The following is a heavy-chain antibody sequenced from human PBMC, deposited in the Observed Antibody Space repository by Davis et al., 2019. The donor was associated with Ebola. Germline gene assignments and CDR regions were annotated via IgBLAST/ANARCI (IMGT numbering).Heavy chain of an antibody. D-gene: IGHD5-12*01. CDR1: GFTFSSYE. CDR2: ISSSGSTI. J-gene: IGHJ6*02. V-gene: IGHV3-48*03. CDR3: ARSPPPGVYSGYFISFGMDV. Sequence: GESLRLSCAASGFTFSSYEMNWVRQAPGKGLEWVSYISSSGSTIYYADSVKGRFTISRDNAKNSLYLQMNSLRAEDTAVYYCARSPPPGVYSGYFISFGMDVWGQGTTVTVSS.